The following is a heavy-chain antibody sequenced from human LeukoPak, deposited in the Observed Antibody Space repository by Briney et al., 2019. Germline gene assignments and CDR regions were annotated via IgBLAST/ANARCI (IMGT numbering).Heavy chain of an antibody. Sequence: PSETLSLTCTVSGGSISSSSHYWGWIRQPPGKGLEWIGSIYYSGSTYHNTSLKSRVTISVDTSKNQFSLKLSSVTAADTAVYYCARGLHNYGHGDYWGQGTLVTVSS. V-gene: IGHV4-39*01. CDR3: ARGLHNYGHGDY. J-gene: IGHJ4*02. CDR1: GGSISSSSHY. CDR2: IYYSGST. D-gene: IGHD5-18*01.